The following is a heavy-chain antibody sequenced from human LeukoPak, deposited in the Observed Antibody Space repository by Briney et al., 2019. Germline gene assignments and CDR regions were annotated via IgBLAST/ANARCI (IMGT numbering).Heavy chain of an antibody. V-gene: IGHV4-59*08. J-gene: IGHJ6*02. Sequence: SETLSLTCTVSGGSISSYYWSWIRQPPGKGLEGIGYIYYSGSTKYNPSLKSRVTISVDTSKNQFSLKLSSVTAADKAVYYCARHTYYDFWSGYYSAGGYYYYYYGMDVWGQGTTVTVSS. CDR1: GGSISSYY. D-gene: IGHD3-3*01. CDR3: ARHTYYDFWSGYYSAGGYYYYYYGMDV. CDR2: IYYSGST.